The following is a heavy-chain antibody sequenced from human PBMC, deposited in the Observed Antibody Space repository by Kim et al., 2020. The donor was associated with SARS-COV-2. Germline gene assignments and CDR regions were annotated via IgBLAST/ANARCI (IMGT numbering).Heavy chain of an antibody. Sequence: PGGSLRLCCAASGFTFSNAWMSWVRQAPGKGLEWVGRIKSKTDGGTTDYAAPVKGRFTISRDDSKNTLYLQMNSLKTEDTAVYYCTTPPRYFDWFYYYYGMDVWGQGTTVTVSS. V-gene: IGHV3-15*01. D-gene: IGHD3-9*01. CDR1: GFTFSNAW. J-gene: IGHJ6*02. CDR2: IKSKTDGGTT. CDR3: TTPPRYFDWFYYYYGMDV.